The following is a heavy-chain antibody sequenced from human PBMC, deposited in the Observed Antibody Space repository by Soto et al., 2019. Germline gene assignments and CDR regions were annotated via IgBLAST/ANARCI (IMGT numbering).Heavy chain of an antibody. V-gene: IGHV3-21*02. Sequence: EVQLVESGGGLVKPGGSLRLSCAASGFTLSNYGMNWVRQAPGKGLEWVSSITSGSDYIYYADSLKGRFTISRDNAKNSLYLQMNSLRAEDTAVYYCARIDGYTYPNDYWGQGTLVTVSS. CDR3: ARIDGYTYPNDY. CDR1: GFTLSNYG. J-gene: IGHJ4*02. CDR2: ITSGSDYI. D-gene: IGHD5-12*01.